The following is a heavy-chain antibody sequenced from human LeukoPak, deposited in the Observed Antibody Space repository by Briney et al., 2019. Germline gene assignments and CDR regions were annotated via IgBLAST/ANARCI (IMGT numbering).Heavy chain of an antibody. CDR3: ARGASTWIQPFGAFDI. CDR2: IYHSGST. D-gene: IGHD5-18*01. CDR1: GYSISSGYY. Sequence: SETLSLTCTVSGYSISSGYYWGWIRQPPGKGLEWIGSIYHSGSTYYNPSLKSRVTISVDTSKNQFSLKLSSVTAADTAVYYCARGASTWIQPFGAFDIWGQGTMVTVSS. J-gene: IGHJ3*02. V-gene: IGHV4-38-2*02.